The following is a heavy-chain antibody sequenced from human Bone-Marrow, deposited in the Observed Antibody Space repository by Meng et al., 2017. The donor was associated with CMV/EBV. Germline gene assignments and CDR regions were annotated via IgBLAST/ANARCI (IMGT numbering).Heavy chain of an antibody. CDR3: ARDWTAREFGRGGMDV. Sequence: SSVKVSCQASVCTFSSYAISWVRQAPGQGLEWMGVIIPIFGIANYAQKFQGRVTITADKSTSTAYMDLSNLRSEDTAVYYCARDWTAREFGRGGMDVWGQGTTVTVSS. CDR1: VCTFSSYA. D-gene: IGHD3/OR15-3a*01. V-gene: IGHV1-69*10. J-gene: IGHJ6*02. CDR2: IIPIFGIA.